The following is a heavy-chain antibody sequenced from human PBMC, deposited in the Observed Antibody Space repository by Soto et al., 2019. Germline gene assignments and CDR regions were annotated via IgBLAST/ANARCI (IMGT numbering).Heavy chain of an antibody. CDR3: VRWVTVVVRPTEPGGY. Sequence: EVQLVESGGGLVQPGGSLRLSCAASGFTFSGYWMHWVRHVPGKGLVWVSRINSDGSSTDYADSVKGRFTLSRDNTKNTLYLQMNSLRAEDTAVYYCVRWVTVVVRPTEPGGYWGQGTLVTVTS. V-gene: IGHV3-74*01. J-gene: IGHJ4*02. CDR1: GFTFSGYW. D-gene: IGHD3-10*01. CDR2: INSDGSST.